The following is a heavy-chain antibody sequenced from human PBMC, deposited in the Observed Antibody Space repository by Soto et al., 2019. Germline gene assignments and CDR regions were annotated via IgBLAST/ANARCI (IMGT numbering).Heavy chain of an antibody. CDR1: GFTFKNSA. V-gene: IGHV3-23*01. CDR3: VRAPAMFGKFTYWLDL. Sequence: PGGPLRLSFAAPGFTFKNSAITWSRQAPGKGLEWVSSIDGSGGGTYYADFVKGRFTISRDNSKNTVYLEMSGLRVEDTAVYYCVRAPAMFGKFTYWLDLWGQGTQVTVSS. D-gene: IGHD3-10*02. J-gene: IGHJ5*02. CDR2: IDGSGGGT.